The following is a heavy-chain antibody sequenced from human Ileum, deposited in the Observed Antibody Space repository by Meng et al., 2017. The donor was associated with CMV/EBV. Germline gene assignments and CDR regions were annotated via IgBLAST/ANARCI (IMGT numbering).Heavy chain of an antibody. CDR3: AKAAGTTTGAGSYFDF. V-gene: IGHV3-23*01. D-gene: IGHD1-26*01. J-gene: IGHJ4*02. Sequence: FPFSSEARSWVRQAPGKGLEWVSAISDSGGSTYSADSVKGRFTVSRDNSKNTLYLQMNSLRAEDTAIYFCAKAAGTTTGAGSYFDFWGQGTLVTVSS. CDR1: FPFSSEA. CDR2: ISDSGGST.